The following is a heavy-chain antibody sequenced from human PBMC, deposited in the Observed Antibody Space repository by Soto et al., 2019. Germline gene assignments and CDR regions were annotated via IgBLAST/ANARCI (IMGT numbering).Heavy chain of an antibody. CDR3: ARAGEMATTPSDY. J-gene: IGHJ4*02. D-gene: IGHD5-12*01. V-gene: IGHV4-34*01. CDR1: GGSFSGYY. CDR2: ISHSGST. Sequence: PSETLSLTCAVYGGSFSGYYWNWIRQPPEKGLEWIGEISHSGSTNYNPSLKSRVTISLDTSKNQFSLKLSSVTAADTAVYYCARAGEMATTPSDYWGQGTLVTSPQ.